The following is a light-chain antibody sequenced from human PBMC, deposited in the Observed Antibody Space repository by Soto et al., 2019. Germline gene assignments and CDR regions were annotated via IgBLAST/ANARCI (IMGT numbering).Light chain of an antibody. CDR2: GAS. V-gene: IGKV3-15*01. CDR1: QSVSSN. Sequence: EIVMTQSPATLSLYPGERATLSCRASQSVSSNLAWYQQKPGQAPRLLIYGASTRATGIPARFSGSGSGTYFTLTISNLQSEDFAVYYCQHYNHWSPKWTFGLGT. J-gene: IGKJ1*01. CDR3: QHYNHWSPKWT.